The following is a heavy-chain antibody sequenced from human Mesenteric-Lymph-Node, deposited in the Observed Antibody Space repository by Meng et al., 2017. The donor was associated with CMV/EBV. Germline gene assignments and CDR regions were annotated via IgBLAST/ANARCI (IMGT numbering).Heavy chain of an antibody. CDR2: MKWKGTSI. V-gene: IGHV3-20*01. CDR1: VINVGDHG. CDR3: VRDRGSYFVGAFDI. J-gene: IGHJ3*02. D-gene: IGHD3-10*01. Sequence: ASVINVGDHGMSWVRQAPGKGLEWVAGMKWKGTSISYADSVKGRFTISRDNAKDSLYLQMNGLRVEDTALYHCVRDRGSYFVGAFDIWGQGTMVTVSS.